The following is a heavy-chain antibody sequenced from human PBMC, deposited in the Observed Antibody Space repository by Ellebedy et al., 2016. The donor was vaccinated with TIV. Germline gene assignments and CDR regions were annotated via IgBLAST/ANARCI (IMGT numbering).Heavy chain of an antibody. CDR1: GFSFFSSGMS. J-gene: IGHJ6*02. D-gene: IGHD2-21*02. CDR3: TRVTGLGAGMDV. CDR2: IDWDDEK. V-gene: IGHV2-70*17. Sequence: SGPTLVKPTETLTLTCAFSGFSFFSSGMSVNWIRQPPGKALEWLARIDWDDEKFYTPSLKTRLTISKDPSKDQVVLTLTDVDPGDTGTYYCTRVTGLGAGMDVWGQGTSVAVS.